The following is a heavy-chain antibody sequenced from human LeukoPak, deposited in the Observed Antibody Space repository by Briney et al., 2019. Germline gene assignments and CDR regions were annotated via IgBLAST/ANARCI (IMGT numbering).Heavy chain of an antibody. CDR3: ARRSGWNGLWFDP. Sequence: SETLSLTCTVSGGSISSSSYYWGWIRQPPGKGLEWIGSIYYSGSTNYNPSLKSRVTISVDTSKNQFSLKLSSVTAADTAVYYCARRSGWNGLWFDPWGQGTLVTVSS. J-gene: IGHJ5*02. CDR1: GGSISSSSYY. CDR2: IYYSGST. D-gene: IGHD1-1*01. V-gene: IGHV4-39*07.